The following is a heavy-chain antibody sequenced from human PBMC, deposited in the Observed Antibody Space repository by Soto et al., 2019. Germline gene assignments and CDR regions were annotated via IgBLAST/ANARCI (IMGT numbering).Heavy chain of an antibody. CDR2: ISWHSGNL. V-gene: IGHV3-9*01. D-gene: IGHD4-4*01. CDR1: GFTFENYA. Sequence: EVQLVESGGGLVQPGRSLRLSCAASGFTFENYAMHWVRQAPGKGLEWVSGISWHSGNLGYADSVRGRFTISRDNAKNSLYLQMNSLRPEDTGLYYCAEDKVYSNYEHYFDYWGQGTLVTVSS. J-gene: IGHJ4*02. CDR3: AEDKVYSNYEHYFDY.